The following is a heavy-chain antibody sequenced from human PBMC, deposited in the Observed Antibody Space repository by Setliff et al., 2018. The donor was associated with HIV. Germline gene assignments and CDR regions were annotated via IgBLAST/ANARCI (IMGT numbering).Heavy chain of an antibody. V-gene: IGHV1-18*01. CDR1: GYTFKNYG. J-gene: IGHJ3*02. CDR3: ASGRGIYGSGALEAYDI. D-gene: IGHD3-10*01. CDR2: ISGYGNR. Sequence: ASVKVSCKASGYTFKNYGVMWVRQAPGQGLEWMGWISGYGNRKYAQKFEGRLTVTTDTSTSTAYMELRTLRSDDTAVYFCASGRGIYGSGALEAYDIWGQGTMVTVSS.